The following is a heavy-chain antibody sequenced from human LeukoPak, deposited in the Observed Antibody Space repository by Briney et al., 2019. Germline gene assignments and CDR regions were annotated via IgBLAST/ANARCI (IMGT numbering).Heavy chain of an antibody. V-gene: IGHV1-18*01. CDR2: ISAYNGNT. Sequence: ASVKVSCKASGYTFTSYGISWVRQAPGQGLEWMGWISAYNGNTNSAHKFQGRVTMTTDTSTTTAYMELRSLRSDDTAVYYCARDVVDIVATIQGSHDYWGQGTLVTVSS. D-gene: IGHD5-12*01. J-gene: IGHJ4*02. CDR1: GYTFTSYG. CDR3: ARDVVDIVATIQGSHDY.